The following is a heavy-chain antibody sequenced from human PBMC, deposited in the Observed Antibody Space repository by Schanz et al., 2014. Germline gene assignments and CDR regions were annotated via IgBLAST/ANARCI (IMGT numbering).Heavy chain of an antibody. V-gene: IGHV3-74*01. CDR2: IYMDGSGR. CDR1: GFTFSRYW. CDR3: ARDNRQCSGPCSGGSCHPCGMDV. Sequence: EVQLVQSGGGLVQPGGSLRLSCAASGFTFSRYWMQWVRQAPGKGLVWVSRIYMDGSGRDYGDSVKGRFTVSRDNAKNTLYLQMDSLRAEDTAVYYCARDNRQCSGPCSGGSCHPCGMDVWGQGTLXTVSS. D-gene: IGHD2-15*01. J-gene: IGHJ4*02.